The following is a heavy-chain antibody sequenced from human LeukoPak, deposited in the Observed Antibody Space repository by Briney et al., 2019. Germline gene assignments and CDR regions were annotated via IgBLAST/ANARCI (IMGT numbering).Heavy chain of an antibody. V-gene: IGHV5-51*01. CDR3: ARDSYDSSGFYPGSRWFDP. Sequence: GESLKISCKASGYNFTNYWIGWVRQMPGKGLEWMGIIFPGDSDTTYSPSFEGQVTISADKSVSTAYLQWGSLKASDTAIYYCARDSYDSSGFYPGSRWFDPWGQGTLVTVSS. D-gene: IGHD3-22*01. CDR1: GYNFTNYW. CDR2: IFPGDSDT. J-gene: IGHJ5*02.